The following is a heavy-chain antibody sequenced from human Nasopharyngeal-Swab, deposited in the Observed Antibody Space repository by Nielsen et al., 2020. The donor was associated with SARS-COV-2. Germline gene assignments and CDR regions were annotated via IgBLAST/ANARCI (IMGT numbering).Heavy chain of an antibody. D-gene: IGHD6-13*01. CDR2: IYYSGST. J-gene: IGHJ4*02. CDR3: ARLDPYSSRDDY. V-gene: IGHV4-39*01. Sequence: RQAPGKGLEWIGSIYYSGSTYYNPSLKSRVTISVDTPKNQFSLKLSSVTAADTAVYYCARLDPYSSRDDYWGQGTLVTVSS.